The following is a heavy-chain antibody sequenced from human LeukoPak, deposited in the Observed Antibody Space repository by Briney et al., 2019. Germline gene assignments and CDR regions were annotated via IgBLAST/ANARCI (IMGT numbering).Heavy chain of an antibody. J-gene: IGHJ4*02. Sequence: GGSLRLSCAASGFTFSSYAMHWVRQAPGKGLEWVAVISYDGSNKYYADSVKGRFTISRDNSKNTLYLQMNSLRAEDTAVYYCAKDAVEYQLLYDLSDYWGQGTLVTVSS. D-gene: IGHD2-2*02. V-gene: IGHV3-30-3*01. CDR1: GFTFSSYA. CDR2: ISYDGSNK. CDR3: AKDAVEYQLLYDLSDY.